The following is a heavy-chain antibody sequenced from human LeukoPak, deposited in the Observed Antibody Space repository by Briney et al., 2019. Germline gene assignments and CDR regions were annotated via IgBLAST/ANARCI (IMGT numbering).Heavy chain of an antibody. CDR1: GGSISSYY. V-gene: IGHV4-59*01. CDR2: IYYSGST. D-gene: IGHD2-21*01. J-gene: IGHJ6*02. CDR3: ARGEIVVGSHYYYGMDV. Sequence: PSETLSLTCTVSGGSISSYYWIWIRQPPGKGLEWIGYIYYSGSTNYNPSLKSRVTISVDTSKNQFSLKLSSVTAADTAVYYCARGEIVVGSHYYYGMDVWGQGTTVTVSS.